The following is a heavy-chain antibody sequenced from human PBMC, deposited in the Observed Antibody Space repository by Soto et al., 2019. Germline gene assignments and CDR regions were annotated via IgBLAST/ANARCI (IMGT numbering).Heavy chain of an antibody. CDR3: AGGYCSSTSCYSHWYFDL. CDR1: GGSISSGGYY. D-gene: IGHD2-2*01. V-gene: IGHV4-31*03. J-gene: IGHJ2*01. CDR2: IYYSGST. Sequence: QVQLQESGPGLVKPSQTLSLTCTVSGGSISSGGYYWSWIRQHPGKGLEWIGYIYYSGSTYYNPSLKRRVTISVDTSKNQFSLKLSSVTAADTAVYYCAGGYCSSTSCYSHWYFDLWGRGTLVTVSS.